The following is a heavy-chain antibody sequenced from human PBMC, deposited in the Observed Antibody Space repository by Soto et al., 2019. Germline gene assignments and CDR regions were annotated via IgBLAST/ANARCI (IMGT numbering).Heavy chain of an antibody. V-gene: IGHV4-39*01. J-gene: IGHJ4*02. D-gene: IGHD2-2*02. CDR3: ASSYCSSTSCYRGLDY. CDR1: GGSIRTNTYY. CDR2: IYYIGST. Sequence: PSETLSLTCTVSGGSIRTNTYYWGWIRQPPGKGLEWIGSIYYIGSTYYNPSLKSRVTISVDTSKNQFSLKLTSVTAADTAVYYCASSYCSSTSCYRGLDYWGQGTLVTVSS.